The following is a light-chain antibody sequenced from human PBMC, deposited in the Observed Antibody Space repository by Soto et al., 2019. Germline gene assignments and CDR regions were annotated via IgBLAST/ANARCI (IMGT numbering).Light chain of an antibody. J-gene: IGKJ4*01. CDR1: QSLTSD. V-gene: IGKV3D-15*01. Sequence: EIVMTQSPATLSVSPGETASLSCRASQSLTSDLAWYQQKPGQAPRLLIYSASTRATGIPARFSGSVSGTEFTLTISSLQSEDVANFFCQQYHNWPITFGGGTKVDIK. CDR3: QQYHNWPIT. CDR2: SAS.